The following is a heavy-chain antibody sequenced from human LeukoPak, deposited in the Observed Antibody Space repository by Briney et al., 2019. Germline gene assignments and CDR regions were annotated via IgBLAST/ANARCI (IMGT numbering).Heavy chain of an antibody. V-gene: IGHV4-34*01. D-gene: IGHD6-13*01. CDR1: GGAFSRYY. CDR2: INHGGST. J-gene: IGHJ6*02. Sequence: SETLSLTCGVQGGAFSRYYWSWIRQPPGKAREGIGEINHGGSTNYNPSLKSRVTISVDTSKYQFSLKLSSVTAADTAVYYCARGGVIAAAPAYYYYGMDVWGQGTTVTVSS. CDR3: ARGGVIAAAPAYYYYGMDV.